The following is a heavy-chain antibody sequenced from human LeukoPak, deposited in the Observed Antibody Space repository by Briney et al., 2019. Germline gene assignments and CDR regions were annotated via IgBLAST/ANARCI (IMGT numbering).Heavy chain of an antibody. J-gene: IGHJ4*02. CDR1: GFTFTSHG. D-gene: IGHD1-26*01. CDR2: TSYDGSKK. V-gene: IGHV3-30*04. CDR3: ARDRSGTYSVDY. Sequence: GGSLRLSCAASGFTFTSHGMHWVRQAPGKGLEWVADTSYDGSKKDYADSVKGRFTISRDDSENTVCLQMNSLRTEDTAVYYCARDRSGTYSVDYWGLGTLVTISS.